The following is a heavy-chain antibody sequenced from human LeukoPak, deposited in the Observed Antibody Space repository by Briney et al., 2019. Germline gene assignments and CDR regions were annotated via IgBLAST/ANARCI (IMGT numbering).Heavy chain of an antibody. D-gene: IGHD3-10*01. CDR3: ARVYYCSGSYLFDY. CDR1: GYSISSGHY. J-gene: IGHJ4*02. CDR2: ISTSGST. V-gene: IGHV4-61*09. Sequence: KPSETLSLTCTVSGYSISSGHYWSWIRQPAGKGLEWIGHISTSGSTNYNPSLKSRLTISVDTSKNQFSLKLSSVTAADTAVYYCARVYYCSGSYLFDYWGQGTLVTVSS.